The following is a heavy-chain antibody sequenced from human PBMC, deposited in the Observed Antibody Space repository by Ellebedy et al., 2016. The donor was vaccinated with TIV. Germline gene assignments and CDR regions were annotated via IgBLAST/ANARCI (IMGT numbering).Heavy chain of an antibody. J-gene: IGHJ6*02. CDR2: IDPTDSYT. V-gene: IGHV5-10-1*01. Sequence: GESLKISXQGSGYRFTTQWIGWVRQVPGKGLEWMGRIDPTDSYTKYSPSFQGHVTISADKSLSTAYLQWTTLQASDTAMYYCAASGSRPAHYGIDVWGQGTTVTVSS. CDR3: AASGSRPAHYGIDV. CDR1: GYRFTTQW. D-gene: IGHD1-14*01.